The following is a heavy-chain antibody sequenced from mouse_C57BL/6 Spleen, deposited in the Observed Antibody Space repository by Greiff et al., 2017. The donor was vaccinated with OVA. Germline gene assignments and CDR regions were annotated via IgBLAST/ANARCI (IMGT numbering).Heavy chain of an antibody. J-gene: IGHJ1*03. CDR2: IYPGDGDT. D-gene: IGHD2-3*01. Sequence: QVQLQQSGAELVKPGASVKISCKASGYAFSSYWMNWVKQRPGKGLEWIGQIYPGDGDTNYNGKFKGKATLTADKSSSTAYMQLSSLTSEDSAVYFCASDGYYTDWYFDVWGTGTTVTVSS. CDR3: ASDGYYTDWYFDV. V-gene: IGHV1-80*01. CDR1: GYAFSSYW.